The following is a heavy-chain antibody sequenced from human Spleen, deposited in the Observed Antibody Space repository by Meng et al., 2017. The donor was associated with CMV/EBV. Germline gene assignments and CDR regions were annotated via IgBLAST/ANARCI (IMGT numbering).Heavy chain of an antibody. CDR3: ARDIELDY. D-gene: IGHD1-7*01. J-gene: IGHJ4*02. CDR1: GFTFTSYG. Sequence: SLRLSCAASGFTFTSYGMNWVRQAPGKGLEWVSSISTSGSYIYYADSVKGRFTISRDNAKNSLTLQMNSLRADDTAVYFCARDIELDYWGQGTLVTVSS. CDR2: ISTSGSYI. V-gene: IGHV3-21*01.